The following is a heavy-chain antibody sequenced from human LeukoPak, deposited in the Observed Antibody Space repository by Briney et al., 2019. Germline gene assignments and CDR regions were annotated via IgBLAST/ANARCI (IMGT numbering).Heavy chain of an antibody. CDR2: IWYDGSNK. V-gene: IGHV3-33*06. CDR1: GFTFSSYG. D-gene: IGHD5-18*01. J-gene: IGHJ4*02. CDR3: AKDRGVQLWLFDY. Sequence: PGGSPRLSCAASGFTFSSYGMHWVRQAPGKGLEGVAVIWYDGSNKYYADSVKGRFTISRDNSKNTLYLQMNSLRAEDTAVYYCAKDRGVQLWLFDYWGQGTLVTVSS.